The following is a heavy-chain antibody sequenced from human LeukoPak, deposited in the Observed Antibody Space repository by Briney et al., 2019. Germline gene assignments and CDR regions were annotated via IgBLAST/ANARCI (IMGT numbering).Heavy chain of an antibody. V-gene: IGHV3-23*01. CDR1: GFTLSSYE. CDR2: IDYSGGSS. CDR3: ARGEWSSSPFDY. D-gene: IGHD6-6*01. Sequence: GSLRLSCTVSGFTLSSYEMSWIRQAPGKGLEWVSSIDYSGGSSYYADSVKGRFTISRDDSKNTLYLQMNSLRAEDTAVYYCARGEWSSSPFDYWGQGTLVTVSS. J-gene: IGHJ4*02.